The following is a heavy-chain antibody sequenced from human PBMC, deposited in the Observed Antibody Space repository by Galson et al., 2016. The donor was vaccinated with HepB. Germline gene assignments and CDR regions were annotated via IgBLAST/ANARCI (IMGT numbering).Heavy chain of an antibody. D-gene: IGHD1-1*01. CDR2: IWYDGSTK. V-gene: IGHV3-33*06. CDR3: AKERLVRRIFDH. Sequence: SLRLSCAGSGFTFSSYGMHWVRQAPGKGLDWVAVIWYDGSTKYYADSMKGRFSISRDNAKNTLFLQMNGLRAEDTAVYYCAKERLVRRIFDHWGQGTLLTVSS. J-gene: IGHJ4*02. CDR1: GFTFSSYG.